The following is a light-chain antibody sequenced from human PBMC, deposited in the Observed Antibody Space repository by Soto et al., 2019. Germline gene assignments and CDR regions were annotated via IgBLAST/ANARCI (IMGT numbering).Light chain of an antibody. CDR3: QQYFEWPPMT. J-gene: IGKJ1*01. CDR2: GAS. V-gene: IGKV3-15*01. CDR1: QSVNSH. Sequence: IVMTQSPATLPVSPGERATLSCRTSQSVNSHLAWYQHKPGQAPRLLIYGASSRATGIPTRFSGSGSGTEFTLTIDSLQSEDFAIYYCQQYFEWPPMTFGQGTKVDIK.